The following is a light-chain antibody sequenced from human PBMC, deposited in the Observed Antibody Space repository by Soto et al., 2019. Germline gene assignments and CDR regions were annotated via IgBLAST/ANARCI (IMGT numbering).Light chain of an antibody. CDR1: ISDFIVYNY. CDR3: SSHTVGDKVI. J-gene: IGLJ2*01. CDR2: GVN. V-gene: IGLV2-14*01. Sequence: QSALTQPASVSGSPGQSITISCSGTISDFIVYNYVSWYQQHPGKAPKLMLYGVNKRPSGVSNRFSGSKSGDTASLTISGLQAEDEADYYCSSHTVGDKVIFGGGTQLTVL.